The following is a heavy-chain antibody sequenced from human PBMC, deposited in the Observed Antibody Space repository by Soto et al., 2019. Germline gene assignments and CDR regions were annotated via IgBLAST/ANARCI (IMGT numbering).Heavy chain of an antibody. Sequence: ASVKVSCKASGYTFISYGISWVRLAPGQGLEWMGWISPYNGNTNYAQKVQGRVTLTTDTSTTTAYMELRSLRSDDTAVYYCARDRQQWLVDAFDIWGQGTTVTVSS. V-gene: IGHV1-18*01. CDR1: GYTFISYG. CDR3: ARDRQQWLVDAFDI. D-gene: IGHD6-19*01. J-gene: IGHJ3*02. CDR2: ISPYNGNT.